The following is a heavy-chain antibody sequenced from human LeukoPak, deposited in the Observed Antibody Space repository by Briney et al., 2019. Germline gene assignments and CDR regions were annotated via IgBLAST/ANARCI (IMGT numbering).Heavy chain of an antibody. V-gene: IGHV1-8*01. Sequence: ASVKVSCKASGYTFTDYDINWVRQATGQGLEWMGWMNPNSGNTGYAQKFQGGVTMTGNTSINTAYMELSTLGSDDTAVYYCARAWSDSWRQTEYFELWGQGTLVTVSS. CDR2: MNPNSGNT. CDR3: ARAWSDSWRQTEYFEL. D-gene: IGHD3-3*01. J-gene: IGHJ1*01. CDR1: GYTFTDYD.